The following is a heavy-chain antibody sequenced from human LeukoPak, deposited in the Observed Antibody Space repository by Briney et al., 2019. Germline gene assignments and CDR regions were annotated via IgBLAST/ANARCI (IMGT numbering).Heavy chain of an antibody. J-gene: IGHJ1*01. CDR3: ARDMSEWFGELLFIQH. D-gene: IGHD3-10*01. Sequence: ASVKVSCKASGGTFSSYAISWVRQAPGQGLEWMGRIIPILGIANYAQKFQGRVTITADKSTSTPYMEVSSLRSGDTAVYYCARDMSEWFGELLFIQHWGQGTLVTVSS. V-gene: IGHV1-69*04. CDR1: GGTFSSYA. CDR2: IIPILGIA.